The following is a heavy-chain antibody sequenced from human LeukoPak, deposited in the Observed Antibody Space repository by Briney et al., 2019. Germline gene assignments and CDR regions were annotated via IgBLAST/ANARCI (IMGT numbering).Heavy chain of an antibody. CDR3: ARDIGYYYDSSGPRGSRFDY. CDR1: GFTFDDYA. V-gene: IGHV3-9*01. CDR2: ISWNSGSI. D-gene: IGHD3-22*01. J-gene: IGHJ4*02. Sequence: GGSLRLSCAASGFTFDDYAMHWVRQAPGKGLEWVSGISWNSGSIGYADSVKGRFTISRDNAKNSLYLQMNSLRAEDTALYYCARDIGYYYDSSGPRGSRFDYWGQGTLVTVSS.